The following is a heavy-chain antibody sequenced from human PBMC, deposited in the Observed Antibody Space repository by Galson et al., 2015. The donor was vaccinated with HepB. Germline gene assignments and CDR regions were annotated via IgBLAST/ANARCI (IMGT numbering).Heavy chain of an antibody. CDR2: IYIGGST. D-gene: IGHD2-2*01. V-gene: IGHV3-53*01. J-gene: IGHJ5*02. CDR1: GFSVSSNY. Sequence: SLRLSCAASGFSVSSNYMTWVRQAPGKGLESVSVIYIGGSTHYADSVKGRFIISRDKSKNTLYLQMNSLRAEDTAVYYCARGPGCSTPSCPRGRWFDPGGQGPLVTVSS. CDR3: ARGPGCSTPSCPRGRWFDP.